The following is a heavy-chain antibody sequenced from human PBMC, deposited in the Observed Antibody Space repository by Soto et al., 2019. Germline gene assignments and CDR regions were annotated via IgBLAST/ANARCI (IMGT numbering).Heavy chain of an antibody. CDR1: GGTFSSYA. J-gene: IGHJ6*02. CDR2: IIPIFGTA. V-gene: IGHV1-69*06. Sequence: ASVKVSCKASGGTFSSYAISWVRQAPGQGLEWMGGIIPIFGTANYAQKFQGRVTITADKSTSTAYMELSSLRSEDTAVYYCATTTVAHHLYYYYYGMDVWGQGTTVTVSS. D-gene: IGHD4-4*01. CDR3: ATTTVAHHLYYYYYGMDV.